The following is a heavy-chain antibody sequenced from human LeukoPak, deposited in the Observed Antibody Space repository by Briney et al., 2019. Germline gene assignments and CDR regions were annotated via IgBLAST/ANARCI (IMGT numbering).Heavy chain of an antibody. J-gene: IGHJ4*02. CDR1: GGSISSYY. CDR3: ARLIVGATKFDY. Sequence: SETLSLTCTVYGGSISSYYWSWIRQPPGKGLEWIGYIYYSGSTNYNPSLKSRVTISVDTSKNQFSLKLSSVTAADTAVYYCARLIVGATKFDYWGQGTLVTVSS. D-gene: IGHD1-26*01. V-gene: IGHV4-59*08. CDR2: IYYSGST.